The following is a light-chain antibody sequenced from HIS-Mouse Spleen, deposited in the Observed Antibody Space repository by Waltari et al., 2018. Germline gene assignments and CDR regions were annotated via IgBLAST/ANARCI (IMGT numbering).Light chain of an antibody. CDR1: SSNLRAGSD. V-gene: IGLV1-40*01. J-gene: IGLJ3*02. CDR2: GNS. CDR3: QSYDSSLSGWV. Sequence: QSVLTQPPSVPGAPGQRVTISFPGTSSNLRAGSDVHWYQQLPGTAPKLLIYGNSNRPSGVPDRFSGSKSGTSASLAITGLQAEDEADYYCQSYDSSLSGWVFGGGTKLTVL.